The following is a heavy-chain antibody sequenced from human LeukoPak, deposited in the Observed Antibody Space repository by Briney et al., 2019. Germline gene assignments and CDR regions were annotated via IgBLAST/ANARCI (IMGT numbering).Heavy chain of an antibody. CDR1: GFTFSSYS. CDR2: ISSSSSYI. Sequence: GGSLRLSCAASGFTFSSYSMNWVRQAPGKGLEWVSSISSSSSYIYYADSVKGRFTISRDNSKNTLYLQMNSLRAEDTAVYYCARGFSHTVTTEYYFDYWGQGTLVTVSS. V-gene: IGHV3-21*01. D-gene: IGHD4-17*01. J-gene: IGHJ4*02. CDR3: ARGFSHTVTTEYYFDY.